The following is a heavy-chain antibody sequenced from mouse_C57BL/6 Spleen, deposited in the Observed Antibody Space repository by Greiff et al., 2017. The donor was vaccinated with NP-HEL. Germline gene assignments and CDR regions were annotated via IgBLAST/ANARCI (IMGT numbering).Heavy chain of an antibody. CDR2: IDPSDSYT. CDR3: ARLFMDY. Sequence: QVQLKQPGAELVKPGASVKLSCKASGYTFTSYWMQWVKQRPGQGLEWIGEIDPSDSYTNYNQKFKGKATLTVDTSSSTAYMQLSSLTSEDSAVYYCARLFMDYWGQGTSVTVSS. V-gene: IGHV1-50*01. J-gene: IGHJ4*01. CDR1: GYTFTSYW.